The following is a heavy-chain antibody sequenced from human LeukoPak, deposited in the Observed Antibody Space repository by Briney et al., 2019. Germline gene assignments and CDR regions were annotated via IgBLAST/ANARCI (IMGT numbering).Heavy chain of an antibody. D-gene: IGHD3-22*01. CDR2: IKSDGST. CDR3: ARAPSEIGGYYPEYFRH. J-gene: IGHJ1*01. CDR1: GFTFSSYS. Sequence: GGSLRLSCAASGFTFSSYSMHWVRQAPGKGLVWVSRIKSDGSTNYADSVTGRFTISRDNAKNTLSLQMNSLRAEDTGVYYCARAPSEIGGYYPEYFRHWGQGTLVTVSS. V-gene: IGHV3-74*01.